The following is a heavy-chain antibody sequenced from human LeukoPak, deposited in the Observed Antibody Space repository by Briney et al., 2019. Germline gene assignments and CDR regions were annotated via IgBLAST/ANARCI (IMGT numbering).Heavy chain of an antibody. J-gene: IGHJ6*04. CDR1: GGSLSSYY. CDR2: IYYSGST. Sequence: SETLSLTCTVSGGSLSSYYWSWLRQPPGKGLEWIGYIYYSGSTNYNPSLKSRVTISVDTSKNQFSLKLSSVTAADTAVYYCARENIVATSGMYVWGKGTTVTVSS. CDR3: ARENIVATSGMYV. D-gene: IGHD5-12*01. V-gene: IGHV4-59*01.